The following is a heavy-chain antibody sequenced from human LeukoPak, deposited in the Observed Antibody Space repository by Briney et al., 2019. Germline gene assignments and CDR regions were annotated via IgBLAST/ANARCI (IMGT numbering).Heavy chain of an antibody. CDR3: TSTRVDTAMVTDY. J-gene: IGHJ4*02. CDR1: GYTFTSYD. Sequence: ASVKVSCKASGYTFTSYDINWVRQATGQGLEWMGWMNPNSGNTGYAQKFQGRVTMTRNTSISTAYMELSGLRSEDTAVYYCTSTRVDTAMVTDYWGQGTLVTVSS. CDR2: MNPNSGNT. V-gene: IGHV1-8*01. D-gene: IGHD5-18*01.